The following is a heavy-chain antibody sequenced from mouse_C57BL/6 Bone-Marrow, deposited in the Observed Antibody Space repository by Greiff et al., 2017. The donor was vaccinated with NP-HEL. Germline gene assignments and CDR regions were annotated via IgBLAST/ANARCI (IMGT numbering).Heavy chain of an antibody. CDR2: IYPGSGNT. CDR1: GYTFTDYY. Sequence: VQLQQSGAELVRPGASVKLSCKASGYTFTDYYINWVKQRPGQGLEWIARIYPGSGNTYYNEKFKGKATLTAEKSSSTAYMQLSSLTSEDSAVYFCARGQYYFDYWGKGTTLTVSS. D-gene: IGHD6-1*01. CDR3: ARGQYYFDY. J-gene: IGHJ2*01. V-gene: IGHV1-76*01.